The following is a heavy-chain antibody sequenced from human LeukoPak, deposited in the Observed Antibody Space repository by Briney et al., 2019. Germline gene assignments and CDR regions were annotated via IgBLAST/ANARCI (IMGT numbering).Heavy chain of an antibody. D-gene: IGHD3-22*01. V-gene: IGHV3-23*01. Sequence: GGSLRLSCAVSGITLSNYGMSWVRQAPGKGLEWVAGISGSGGSTNYADSVKGRFTISRDNLKNTLYLQMHCLRAEDTAVYFCAKRGVVIRVILVGFHKEANYFDSWGQGALVTVSS. J-gene: IGHJ4*02. CDR1: GITLSNYG. CDR2: ISGSGGST. CDR3: AKRGVVIRVILVGFHKEANYFDS.